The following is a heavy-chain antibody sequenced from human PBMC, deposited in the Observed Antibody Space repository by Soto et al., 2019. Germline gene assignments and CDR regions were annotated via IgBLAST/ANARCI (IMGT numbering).Heavy chain of an antibody. CDR3: ARDVSPGSSSLYLDAFDI. V-gene: IGHV3-7*05. Sequence: EVQLVESGGALVQPGESLRLSCEASGFSFSNYWMTWVRQAPGKGLEWVANIRRDGGAMSYLDSVRGRFTISRDNAENSLYLQMNSLRAEDTALYYCARDVSPGSSSLYLDAFDIWGQGTMVTVSS. J-gene: IGHJ3*02. CDR2: IRRDGGAM. D-gene: IGHD6-13*01. CDR1: GFSFSNYW.